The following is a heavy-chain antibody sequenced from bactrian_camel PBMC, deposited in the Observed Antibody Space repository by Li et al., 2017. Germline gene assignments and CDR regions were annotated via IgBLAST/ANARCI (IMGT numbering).Heavy chain of an antibody. V-gene: IGHV3S40*01. CDR3: VALAWGFNY. CDR2: INSGGSTT. J-gene: IGHJ4*01. D-gene: IGHD1*01. CDR1: GFTFSRYG. Sequence: VQLVESGGGLVQPGGSLRLSCAASGFTFSRYGMMWVRQAPGKGLEWDSSINSGGSTTAYADSVKGRFTISRADTMNTAYLQMDSLKSEDTAQYYCVALAWGFNYWGQGTQVTVS.